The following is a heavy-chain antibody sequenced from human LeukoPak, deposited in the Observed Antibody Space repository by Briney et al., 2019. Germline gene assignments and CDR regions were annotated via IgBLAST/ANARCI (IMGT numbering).Heavy chain of an antibody. Sequence: GGSLRLSCAASGFTLSRYWMHWVRQAPGKGLVWVSRINTDGSSTTYADSVKGRFTISRDNAKNTLYLQMHSLGAEDTAVYYCASHILGYSSSWLNYWGQGTLVTVSS. CDR2: INTDGSST. J-gene: IGHJ4*02. CDR1: GFTLSRYW. D-gene: IGHD6-13*01. V-gene: IGHV3-74*01. CDR3: ASHILGYSSSWLNY.